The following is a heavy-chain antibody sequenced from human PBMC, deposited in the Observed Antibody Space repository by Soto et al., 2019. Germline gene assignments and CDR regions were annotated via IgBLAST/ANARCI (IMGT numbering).Heavy chain of an antibody. Sequence: ESGGGVVQPGRSPRLSCAASGFTFSSYGMHWVRQAPGKGLEWVAVIWYDGSNKYYADSVKGRFTISRDNSKNTLYLQMNSLRAEDTAVYYCARDGYCSGGSCYSVPVFDYWGQGTLVTVSS. V-gene: IGHV3-33*01. CDR3: ARDGYCSGGSCYSVPVFDY. CDR2: IWYDGSNK. CDR1: GFTFSSYG. D-gene: IGHD2-15*01. J-gene: IGHJ4*02.